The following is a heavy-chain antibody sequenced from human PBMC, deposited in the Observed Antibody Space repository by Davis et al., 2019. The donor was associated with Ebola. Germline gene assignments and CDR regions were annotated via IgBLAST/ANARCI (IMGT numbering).Heavy chain of an antibody. CDR2: IIPIFGTA. CDR3: ASDLASPVDY. Sequence: SVKVSCKASGGTFSSYAISWVRQAPGQGLEWMGGIIPIFGTANCAQKFQGRVTITADESTSTAYMELSSLRSEDTAVYYCASDLASPVDYWGQGTLVTVSS. CDR1: GGTFSSYA. J-gene: IGHJ4*02. V-gene: IGHV1-69*13.